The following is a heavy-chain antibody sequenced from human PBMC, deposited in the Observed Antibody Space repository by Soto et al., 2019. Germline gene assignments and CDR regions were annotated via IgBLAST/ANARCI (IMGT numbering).Heavy chain of an antibody. Sequence: EVQLVESGGGLVQPGGSLKLSCAASGFTFSGSAMHWVRQASGKGLEWVGRIRSKANSYATAYAASVKGRFTISRDDSKSTAYRQMNSLQTEDRAVYYGTRPKRAVDGTGDNDYWGQGALVTVSS. V-gene: IGHV3-73*01. D-gene: IGHD6-19*01. CDR2: IRSKANSYAT. J-gene: IGHJ4*02. CDR1: GFTFSGSA. CDR3: TRPKRAVDGTGDNDY.